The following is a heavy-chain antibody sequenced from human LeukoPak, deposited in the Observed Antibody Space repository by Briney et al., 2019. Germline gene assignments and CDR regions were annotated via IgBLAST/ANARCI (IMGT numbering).Heavy chain of an antibody. D-gene: IGHD3-9*01. CDR1: GYTFTSYG. CDR3: ARETYSNILTGTDY. J-gene: IGHJ4*02. CDR2: ISAYNGNK. V-gene: IGHV1-18*01. Sequence: ASVKVSCKASGYTFTSYGISWVRQAPGQGLEWMGWISAYNGNKNYAQKLQGRVTMTTDTSTSTAYMELRSLTSDDTAVYYCARETYSNILTGTDYWGPGTLVTVSS.